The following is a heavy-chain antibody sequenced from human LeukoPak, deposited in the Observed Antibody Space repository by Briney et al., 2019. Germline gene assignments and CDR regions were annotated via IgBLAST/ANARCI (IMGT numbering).Heavy chain of an antibody. CDR1: GYTFTSYY. D-gene: IGHD7-27*01. V-gene: IGHV1-46*01. CDR3: ARALRSWGFDY. CDR2: INPSDGSI. Sequence: ASVKVSCKAYGYTFTSYYMHWVRQAPGQGLEWMGIINPSDGSISYAQKFQGRVTMTRSASINTAYMELTNLRSEDTAVYYCARALRSWGFDYWGQGTLVTVSS. J-gene: IGHJ4*02.